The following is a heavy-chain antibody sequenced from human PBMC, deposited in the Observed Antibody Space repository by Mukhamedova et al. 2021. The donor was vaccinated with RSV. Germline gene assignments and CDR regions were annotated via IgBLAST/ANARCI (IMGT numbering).Heavy chain of an antibody. CDR2: IWYDGSNK. Sequence: VAFIWYDGSNKYYIDSVKGRFTISRDNSEDTIYLQMNRLRAEDTAMYFCARDSKWGSPPPTVDYWGQGTLVTVSS. V-gene: IGHV3-33*01. CDR3: ARDSKWGSPPPTVDY. D-gene: IGHD1-26*01. J-gene: IGHJ4*02.